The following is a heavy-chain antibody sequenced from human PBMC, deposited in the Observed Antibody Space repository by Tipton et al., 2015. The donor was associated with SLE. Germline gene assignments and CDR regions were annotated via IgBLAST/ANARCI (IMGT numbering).Heavy chain of an antibody. CDR2: IYYSGST. J-gene: IGHJ6*02. Sequence: TLSLTCTVSGGSISSYYWSWIRQPPGKGLEWIGYIYYSGSTNYNPSLKSRVTISVDTSKNQFSLNLSSGTAADTAVYYCARETTGYTYYYYGMDVWGQGTTVTVSS. CDR3: ARETTGYTYYYYGMDV. V-gene: IGHV4-59*01. D-gene: IGHD1-1*01. CDR1: GGSISSYY.